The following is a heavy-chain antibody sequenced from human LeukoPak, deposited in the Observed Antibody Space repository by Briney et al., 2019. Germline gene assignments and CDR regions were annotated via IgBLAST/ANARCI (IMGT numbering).Heavy chain of an antibody. J-gene: IGHJ4*02. Sequence: GGSLRLSCAASGFTFSSYAMSGVRQAPGKGLEWVSAISGSGGSTYYAASVKGRFTISRDNSKNTLYLQMNSLRAEDTAVYYCLNPGITGTIDYWGQGTLVTVSS. V-gene: IGHV3-23*01. D-gene: IGHD1-7*01. CDR3: LNPGITGTIDY. CDR2: ISGSGGST. CDR1: GFTFSSYA.